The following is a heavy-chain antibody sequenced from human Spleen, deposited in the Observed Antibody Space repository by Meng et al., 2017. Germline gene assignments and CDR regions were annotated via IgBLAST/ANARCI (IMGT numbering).Heavy chain of an antibody. J-gene: IGHJ1*01. V-gene: IGHV3-74*02. Sequence: EVRLVESGGGLVQPGGSLRLSCAASGFTVSHNYMSWVRQAPGKGLVWVSRINTDGSTTTYADSVKGRFTISRDNAKNTLYLQMNSLRAEDTAVYYCTNDRLNHWGQGTLVTVSS. CDR1: GFTVSHNY. CDR2: INTDGSTT. D-gene: IGHD1-1*01. CDR3: TNDRLNH.